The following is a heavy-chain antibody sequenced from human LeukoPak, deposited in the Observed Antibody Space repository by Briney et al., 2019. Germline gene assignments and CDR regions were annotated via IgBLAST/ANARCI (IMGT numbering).Heavy chain of an antibody. D-gene: IGHD3-10*01. CDR3: ARDAPYGSGSYYNGAFDI. CDR2: ISYDGSNK. CDR1: GFTFSSYA. Sequence: GGSLRLSCAASGFTFSSYAMHWVRQAPGKGLEWVAVISYDGSNKYYADSVKGRFTISRDNAKNSLYLQMSSLRDEDTAVYYCARDAPYGSGSYYNGAFDIWGQGTVVTVSS. V-gene: IGHV3-30-3*01. J-gene: IGHJ3*02.